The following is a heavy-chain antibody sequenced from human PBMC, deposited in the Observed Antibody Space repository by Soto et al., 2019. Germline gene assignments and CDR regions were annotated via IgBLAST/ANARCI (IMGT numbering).Heavy chain of an antibody. CDR1: GYTFTSDG. J-gene: IGHJ6*02. D-gene: IGHD3-9*01. V-gene: IGHV1-18*01. Sequence: QVQLVQSGAEVKKPGASVKVSCKASGYTFTSDGISWVRQAPGQGLEWMGWISAYNGNTNYAQKLQGRVTMTTDTSTSTAYMELRSLRSDDTAVYYCARDLRYYDILSGGMDVWGQGTTVTVSS. CDR3: ARDLRYYDILSGGMDV. CDR2: ISAYNGNT.